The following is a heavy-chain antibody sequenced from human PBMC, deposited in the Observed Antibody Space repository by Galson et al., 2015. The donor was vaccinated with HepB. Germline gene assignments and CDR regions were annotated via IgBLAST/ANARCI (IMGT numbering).Heavy chain of an antibody. CDR1: GGSISSSSYY. V-gene: IGHV4-39*01. J-gene: IGHJ2*01. Sequence: ETLSLTCTVSGGSISSSSYYWGWIRQPPGKGLEWIGSIYYSGSTYYNPSLKSRVTISVDTSKNQFSLKLSSVTAADTAVYYCARHLRAVADERPNYWYFDLWGRGTLVTVSS. CDR2: IYYSGST. CDR3: ARHLRAVADERPNYWYFDL. D-gene: IGHD6-19*01.